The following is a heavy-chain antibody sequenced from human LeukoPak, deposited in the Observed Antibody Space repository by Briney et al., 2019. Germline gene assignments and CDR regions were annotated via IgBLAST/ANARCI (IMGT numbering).Heavy chain of an antibody. Sequence: PGGPLRLSCAVSRFTFSSSWMHWVRQAPGKGLVWVSHIKTDGSTTAYADSVKGRFTISRDNAKNTLYLQMNSLRAEDTGVYYCARGNQQLPRSTPDYWGQGTLVTVSS. J-gene: IGHJ4*02. CDR2: IKTDGSTT. D-gene: IGHD2-2*01. V-gene: IGHV3-74*01. CDR1: RFTFSSSW. CDR3: ARGNQQLPRSTPDY.